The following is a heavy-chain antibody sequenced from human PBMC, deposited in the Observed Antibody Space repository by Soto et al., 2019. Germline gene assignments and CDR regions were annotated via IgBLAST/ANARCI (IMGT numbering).Heavy chain of an antibody. J-gene: IGHJ4*02. D-gene: IGHD3-22*01. Sequence: GGSMRLSWAAAGFTFRSYCMHWVRQAPGKGLEWVAVISYDGSYKYYEDSVKGRFTISRDNSKNTLYLQMNSLRAEDTAVYYCAPNPPGYYDSSDYSFDYWGQGTLVTVSS. CDR2: ISYDGSYK. CDR3: APNPPGYYDSSDYSFDY. CDR1: GFTFRSYC. V-gene: IGHV3-30*03.